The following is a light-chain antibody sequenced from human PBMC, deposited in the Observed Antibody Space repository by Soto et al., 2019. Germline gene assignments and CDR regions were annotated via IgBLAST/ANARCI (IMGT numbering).Light chain of an antibody. J-gene: IGKJ1*01. Sequence: EIVLAHSPGTLSLSPGERATLSFSSSQSVSSSYLAWYQQKPGQAPRLLIYGASSRATGIPDRFSGSGSGTEFTLTISSLQSEDFAVYCCQQYNNWPRTFGQGTKVDI. V-gene: IGKV3-20*01. CDR1: QSVSSSY. CDR2: GAS. CDR3: QQYNNWPRT.